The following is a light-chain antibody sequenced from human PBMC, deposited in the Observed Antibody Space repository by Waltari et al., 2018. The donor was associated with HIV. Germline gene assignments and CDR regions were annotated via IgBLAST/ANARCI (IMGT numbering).Light chain of an antibody. CDR1: SSDVGSYNL. Sequence: QSALPQPASVSGSPGQSIPISCTGTSSDVGSYNLVSWYQQHPGKAPKLMIYEVSKRPSGVSNRFSGSKSGNTASLTISGLQAEDEAYYYCCSYAGSSTLVFGGGTKLTVL. V-gene: IGLV2-23*02. CDR2: EVS. J-gene: IGLJ2*01. CDR3: CSYAGSSTLV.